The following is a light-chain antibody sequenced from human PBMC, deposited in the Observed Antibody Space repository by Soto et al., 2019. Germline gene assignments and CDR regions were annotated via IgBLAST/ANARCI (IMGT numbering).Light chain of an antibody. CDR2: DSS. V-gene: IGKV3-11*01. Sequence: EVVLTQSPATLSLSPGDGATLSCRASQSVSSYLAWYQQKRGQAPRLLIYDSSHRATGVPARFSGSGSGTDFSLIISSLEPEDFAVYYCQQRSVWPLTFGGGTKVDIK. J-gene: IGKJ4*01. CDR3: QQRSVWPLT. CDR1: QSVSSY.